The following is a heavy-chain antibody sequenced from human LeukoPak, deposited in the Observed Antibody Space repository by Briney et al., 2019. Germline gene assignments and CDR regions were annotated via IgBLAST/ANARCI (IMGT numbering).Heavy chain of an antibody. Sequence: SETLSLTCAVYGGSFSGYYWSWIRQPPGKGLEWIGEINHSGSTNYNPSLKSRVTISVDTSKNQFSLKLSSVTAADTAVYYCAKEGTPRFDPWGQGNLGTGSS. CDR3: AKEGTPRFDP. CDR1: GGSFSGYY. CDR2: INHSGST. D-gene: IGHD2-15*01. J-gene: IGHJ5*02. V-gene: IGHV4-34*01.